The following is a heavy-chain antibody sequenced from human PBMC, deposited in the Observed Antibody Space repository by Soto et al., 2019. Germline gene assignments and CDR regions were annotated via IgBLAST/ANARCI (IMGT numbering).Heavy chain of an antibody. J-gene: IGHJ6*02. D-gene: IGHD3-10*01. CDR1: GGSISSYY. Sequence: PSETLSLTCTVSGGSISSYYWSWIRQSAGKGLEWIGRIYNGGNTQYNPSLKSRVTMSADTSKNQFSLRLNSVTAADTAVYYCERDGSDSYGLDVWGQGTKVTVSS. CDR2: IYNGGNT. CDR3: ERDGSDSYGLDV. V-gene: IGHV4-4*07.